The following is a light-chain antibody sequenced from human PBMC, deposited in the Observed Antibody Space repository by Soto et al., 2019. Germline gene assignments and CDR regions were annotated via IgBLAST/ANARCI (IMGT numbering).Light chain of an antibody. J-gene: IGLJ1*01. V-gene: IGLV2-8*01. Sequence: SVLTQPPSASGSPGHSLTISCTGTSSDIGAYDYVSWYQQRPRKVPRLMIYEVTKRPSGVPDRFSASKSGNTASLAVSGLQAEDEADYYCSSHGGANNFYVFGTGTKVTVL. CDR3: SSHGGANNFYV. CDR1: SSDIGAYDY. CDR2: EVT.